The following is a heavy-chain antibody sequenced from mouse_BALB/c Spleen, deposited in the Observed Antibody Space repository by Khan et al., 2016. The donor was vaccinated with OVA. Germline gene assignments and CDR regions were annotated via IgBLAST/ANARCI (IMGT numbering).Heavy chain of an antibody. CDR3: ASGGYWYFDV. J-gene: IGHJ1*01. D-gene: IGHD1-1*02. Sequence: QIQLVQSGPELKKPGETVKISCKASGYPFTNYGMNWVKQAPGKGLKWMGWINTYNGEPTYADDFKGRFAFSLETSASTAYLQIDNLKNEDTASYFCASGGYWYFDVWGAGTTVTVSS. V-gene: IGHV9-3-1*01. CDR1: GYPFTNYG. CDR2: INTYNGEP.